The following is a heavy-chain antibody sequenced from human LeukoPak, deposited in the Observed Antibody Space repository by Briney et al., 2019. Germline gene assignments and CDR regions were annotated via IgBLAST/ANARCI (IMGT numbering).Heavy chain of an antibody. Sequence: SETLSLTCTVSGGSISTDNCDWGWIRQPPGKGLEWFGSIYYNGNTYYNPSLKSRVTISVDTSKNQFSLKVSSVTAADTAVYYCARHKPRSSTSPYFDYWGQGTLVTVSS. CDR1: GGSISTDNCD. D-gene: IGHD2-2*01. CDR3: ARHKPRSSTSPYFDY. CDR2: IYYNGNT. V-gene: IGHV4-39*01. J-gene: IGHJ4*02.